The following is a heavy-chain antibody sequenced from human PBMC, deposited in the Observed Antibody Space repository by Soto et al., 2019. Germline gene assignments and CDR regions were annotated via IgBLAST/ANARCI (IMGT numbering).Heavy chain of an antibody. D-gene: IGHD3-10*01. V-gene: IGHV3-74*01. CDR2: INSDGSST. J-gene: IGHJ6*02. CDR1: GFTFSSYW. Sequence: PGGSLRLSCAASGFTFSSYWMHWVRQAPGKGLVWVSRINSDGSSTSYADSVKGRFTISRDNAKNTLYLQMNSLRAEDTAVYYCARDRVLRGIYYYGMDVWAQGTTVTVSS. CDR3: ARDRVLRGIYYYGMDV.